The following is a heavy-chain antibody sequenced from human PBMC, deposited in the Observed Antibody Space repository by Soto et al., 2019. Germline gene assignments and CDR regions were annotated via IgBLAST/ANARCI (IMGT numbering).Heavy chain of an antibody. J-gene: IGHJ6*03. CDR2: IYYSGST. V-gene: IGHV4-59*08. CDR1: GGSISSYY. Sequence: QVQLQESGPGLVKPSETLSLTCTVSGGSISSYYWSWIRQPPGKGLEWIGYIYYSGSTNYNPSLKSRVTIPVDPSKTQFSLKLSSVTAADTAVYYCARHVGYHTYYYYYYMDVWGKGTTVTVSS. CDR3: ARHVGYHTYYYYYYMDV. D-gene: IGHD2-2*01.